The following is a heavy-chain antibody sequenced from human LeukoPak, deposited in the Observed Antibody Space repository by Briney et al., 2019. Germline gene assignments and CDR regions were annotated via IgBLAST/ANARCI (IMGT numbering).Heavy chain of an antibody. CDR3: AVRFLEGDY. D-gene: IGHD3-3*01. CDR2: MSPNSGNT. J-gene: IGHJ4*02. Sequence: ASVKVSCKASGYTFTSYDINWVRQATGQRLEWLGWMSPNSGNTGYAQKFQGRVTITRDTSISTAYMELSSLRSEDTAVYYCAVRFLEGDYWGQGTLVTVSS. CDR1: GYTFTSYD. V-gene: IGHV1-8*03.